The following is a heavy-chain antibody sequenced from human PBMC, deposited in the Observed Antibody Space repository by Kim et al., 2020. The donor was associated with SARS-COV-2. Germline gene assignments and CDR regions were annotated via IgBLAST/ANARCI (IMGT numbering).Heavy chain of an antibody. Sequence: SVKVSCKASGGTFSSYAISWVRQAPGQGLEWMGGIIPIFGTANYAQKFQGRVTITADESTSTAYMELSSLRSEDTAVYYCASWFELPPDSSTQRTNDYWGQGTLVTVSS. V-gene: IGHV1-69*13. CDR2: IIPIFGTA. CDR3: ASWFELPPDSSTQRTNDY. D-gene: IGHD1-7*01. J-gene: IGHJ4*02. CDR1: GGTFSSYA.